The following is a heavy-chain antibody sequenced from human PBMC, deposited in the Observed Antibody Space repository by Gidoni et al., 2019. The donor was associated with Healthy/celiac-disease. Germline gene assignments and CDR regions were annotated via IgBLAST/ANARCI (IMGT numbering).Heavy chain of an antibody. V-gene: IGHV3-15*01. J-gene: IGHJ4*02. D-gene: IGHD2-15*01. Sequence: FSDAWMNWVRQAPGKGLEWVGRIKSKINGATADYAAPVKGRFTISRDDSKNTLYLQANNLKIEDTAVYYCVTRGYCSGGSCYTGYWGQGTLVTVSS. CDR1: FSDAW. CDR2: IKSKINGATA. CDR3: VTRGYCSGGSCYTGY.